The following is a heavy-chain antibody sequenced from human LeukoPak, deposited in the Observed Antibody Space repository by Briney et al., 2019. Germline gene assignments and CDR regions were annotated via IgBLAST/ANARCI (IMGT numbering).Heavy chain of an antibody. CDR3: ARDGNYYDSSGSVHYFDY. J-gene: IGHJ4*02. V-gene: IGHV3-21*01. D-gene: IGHD3-22*01. CDR2: ISSSSSYI. Sequence: GGSLRLSCAASGFTFSSYSMNWVRQAPGKGLEWVSSISSSSSYIYYADSVKGRFTISRDNAKNSLYLQMNSLRAEDTAVYYCARDGNYYDSSGSVHYFDYWGQGTLVTVSS. CDR1: GFTFSSYS.